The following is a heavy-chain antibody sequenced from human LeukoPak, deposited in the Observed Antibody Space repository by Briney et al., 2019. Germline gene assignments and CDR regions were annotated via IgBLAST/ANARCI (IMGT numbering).Heavy chain of an antibody. CDR2: IYHSGST. V-gene: IGHV4-59*01. Sequence: SETLSLTCTVSGGSISSYYWSWIRQPPGKGLEWIGYIYHSGSTNYNPSLKSRVTISVDTSKNQFSLKLSSVTAADTAVYYCARGGYDFWSGYGHFDYWGQGTLVTVSS. D-gene: IGHD3-3*01. CDR1: GGSISSYY. J-gene: IGHJ4*02. CDR3: ARGGYDFWSGYGHFDY.